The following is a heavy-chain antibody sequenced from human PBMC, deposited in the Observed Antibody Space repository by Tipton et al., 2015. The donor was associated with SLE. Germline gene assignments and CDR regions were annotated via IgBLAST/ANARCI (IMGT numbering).Heavy chain of an antibody. Sequence: GSLRLSCAASGFTFSDYYMSWIRQAPGKGLEWVSYISNSGSVTYYADSVKGRFTISRDNAKNSLYLQMNSLRAEDTAVYYCARDSSYADAGFDPWGQGTLVTVSS. V-gene: IGHV3-11*01. CDR1: GFTFSDYY. CDR2: ISNSGSVT. J-gene: IGHJ5*02. CDR3: ARDSSYADAGFDP. D-gene: IGHD4-17*01.